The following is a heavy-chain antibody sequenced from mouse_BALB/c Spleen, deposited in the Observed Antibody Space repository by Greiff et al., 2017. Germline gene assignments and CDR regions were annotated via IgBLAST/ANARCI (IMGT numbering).Heavy chain of an antibody. Sequence: EVQGVESGGGLVKPGGSLKLSCAASGFTFSSYAMSWVRQTPEKRLEWVASISSGGSTYYPDSVKGRFTISRDNARNILYLQMSSLRSEDTAMYYCARGPGDYYGSGYFDYWGQGTTLTVSS. CDR3: ARGPGDYYGSGYFDY. CDR1: GFTFSSYA. D-gene: IGHD1-1*01. CDR2: ISSGGST. J-gene: IGHJ2*01. V-gene: IGHV5-6-5*01.